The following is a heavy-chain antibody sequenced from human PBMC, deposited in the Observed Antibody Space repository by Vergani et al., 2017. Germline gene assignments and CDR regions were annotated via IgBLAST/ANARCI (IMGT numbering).Heavy chain of an antibody. CDR1: GGTFSSYA. Sequence: QVQLVQSGAEVKKPGSSVKVSCKASGGTFSSYAISWVRQAPGQGLEWMGRIIPIFGTANYAQKFQGRVTITADESTSTAYMELRSLRSDATAVYYCARAPFEYSSSSCWFDPWGQGTLVTVSS. CDR3: ARAPFEYSSSSCWFDP. V-gene: IGHV1-69*18. CDR2: IIPIFGTA. D-gene: IGHD6-6*01. J-gene: IGHJ5*02.